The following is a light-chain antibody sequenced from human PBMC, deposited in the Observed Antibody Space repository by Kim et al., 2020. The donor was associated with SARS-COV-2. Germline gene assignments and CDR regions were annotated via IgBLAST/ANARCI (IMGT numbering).Light chain of an antibody. CDR2: GAS. V-gene: IGKV3-15*01. CDR1: QSVYSN. CDR3: QQYNKWPPT. Sequence: EMVMTQSPATLSVSPGERATLYCRASQSVYSNLAWYQQKPGQAPRLLIYGASTRATGIPARFSGSGSGTEFTLTISSLQSEDFAVYYCQQYNKWPPTFGPGTKVDIK. J-gene: IGKJ3*01.